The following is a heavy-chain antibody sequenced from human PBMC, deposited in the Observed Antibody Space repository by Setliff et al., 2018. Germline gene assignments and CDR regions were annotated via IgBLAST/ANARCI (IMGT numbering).Heavy chain of an antibody. J-gene: IGHJ6*02. D-gene: IGHD2-21*01. V-gene: IGHV4-61*09. Sequence: TSETLSLTCTVSGASIRSGSHYWSWIRQSAERGLEWIGHIYTSGTTDYSPSFKSRVSISADTSKNLVSLKLHSVTAADTAVYYCTKEYVVISFVANTHSHYGMDVWGQGTTVTAP. CDR3: TKEYVVISFVANTHSHYGMDV. CDR2: IYTSGTT. CDR1: GASIRSGSHY.